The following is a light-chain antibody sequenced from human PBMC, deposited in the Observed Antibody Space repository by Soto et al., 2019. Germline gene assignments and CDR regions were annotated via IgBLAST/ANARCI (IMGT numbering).Light chain of an antibody. Sequence: DIQMTQSPSSLSASVGDRVTISCRASQSISNFLNWYQQKPRKAPQLLIYAASRLHSGVPPRFSGSRAGTDFTLTISSLQPEDFATYFCQQSYTTVRSFGGGTKVE. J-gene: IGKJ4*01. CDR2: AAS. V-gene: IGKV1-39*01. CDR1: QSISNF. CDR3: QQSYTTVRS.